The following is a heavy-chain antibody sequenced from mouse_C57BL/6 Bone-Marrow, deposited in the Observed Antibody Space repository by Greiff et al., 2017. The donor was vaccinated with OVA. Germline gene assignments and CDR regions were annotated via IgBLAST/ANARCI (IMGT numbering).Heavy chain of an antibody. Sequence: VQLVESGAELARPGASVKLSCKASGYTFTSYGISWVKQRTGQGLEWIGEIYPRSGNTYYNEKFKGKATLTADKSSSTAYMELRSLTSEDSAVYFCARGGYDVEGFAYWGQGTLVTVSA. CDR2: IYPRSGNT. D-gene: IGHD2-2*01. V-gene: IGHV1-81*01. CDR1: GYTFTSYG. J-gene: IGHJ3*01. CDR3: ARGGYDVEGFAY.